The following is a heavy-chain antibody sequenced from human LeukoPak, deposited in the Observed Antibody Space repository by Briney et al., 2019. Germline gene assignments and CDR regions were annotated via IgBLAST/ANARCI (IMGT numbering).Heavy chain of an antibody. J-gene: IGHJ4*02. Sequence: ASVKVSCKASGYTFTSYAMNWVRQAPGQGLEWMGWINTNTGNPTYAQGFTGRFVFSLDTSVSTAYLQISSLKAEDTAVYYCARATPSRYYYDSSGYKDWGQGTLVTVSS. V-gene: IGHV7-4-1*02. CDR2: INTNTGNP. CDR3: ARATPSRYYYDSSGYKD. CDR1: GYTFTSYA. D-gene: IGHD3-22*01.